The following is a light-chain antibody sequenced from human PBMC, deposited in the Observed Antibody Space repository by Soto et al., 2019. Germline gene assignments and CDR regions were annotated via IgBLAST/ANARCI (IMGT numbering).Light chain of an antibody. Sequence: QSALTQPASVSGSPGQSITVSCTGTSSDIGFYNYVSWYQQHPGKAPKLIIYEVSNRPSGVSNRFSGSKSGNTASLTVSGLQAEDEAVYYCASFTTTSTRVFGTGTKVTVL. J-gene: IGLJ1*01. CDR1: SSDIGFYNY. V-gene: IGLV2-14*01. CDR3: ASFTTTSTRV. CDR2: EVS.